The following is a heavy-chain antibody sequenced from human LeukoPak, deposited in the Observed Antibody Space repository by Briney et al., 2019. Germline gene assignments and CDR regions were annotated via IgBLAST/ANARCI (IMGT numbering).Heavy chain of an antibody. V-gene: IGHV4-4*09. CDR2: IHTSGST. D-gene: IGHD3-16*01. J-gene: IGHJ5*02. CDR3: VRRRTLGVSGGCCWFDP. Sequence: PSETLSLTCTVSGGSISSYYWSWIRQPPGKGLEWIGYIHTSGSTNYNPSLTSRVTISVDTSKNQFSLRLSSVTAADTAVYYCVRRRTLGVSGGCCWFDPWGQGTLVTVSS. CDR1: GGSISSYY.